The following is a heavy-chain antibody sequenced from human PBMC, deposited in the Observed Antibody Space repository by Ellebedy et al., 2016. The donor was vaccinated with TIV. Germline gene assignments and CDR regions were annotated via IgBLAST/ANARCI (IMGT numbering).Heavy chain of an antibody. V-gene: IGHV3-23*01. CDR3: AKSPRAPVIPILHRGGYYYYGMDV. D-gene: IGHD1-26*01. CDR1: GFTFSSYA. J-gene: IGHJ6*02. Sequence: GESLKISXAASGFTFSSYAMSWVRQAPGKGLEWVSAISGSGGSTYYADSVKGRFTISRDNSKNTLYLQMNSLRAEDTAVYYCAKSPRAPVIPILHRGGYYYYGMDVWGQGTTVTVSS. CDR2: ISGSGGST.